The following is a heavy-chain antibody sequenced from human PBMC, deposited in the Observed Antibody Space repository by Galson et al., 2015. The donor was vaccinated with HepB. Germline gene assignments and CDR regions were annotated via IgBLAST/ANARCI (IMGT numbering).Heavy chain of an antibody. V-gene: IGHV1-69*13. Sequence: SVKVSCKGSGDSFSTYTISWLRQAPGQGLEWMGGIIPIFGTTNYAQKFQDRVTITADANTSTAYMDLSSLTSEDTAVYYCARQRGLYGDHPLYFDFWGQGTLVTVSS. CDR1: GDSFSTYT. CDR2: IIPIFGTT. J-gene: IGHJ4*02. CDR3: ARQRGLYGDHPLYFDF. D-gene: IGHD4-17*01.